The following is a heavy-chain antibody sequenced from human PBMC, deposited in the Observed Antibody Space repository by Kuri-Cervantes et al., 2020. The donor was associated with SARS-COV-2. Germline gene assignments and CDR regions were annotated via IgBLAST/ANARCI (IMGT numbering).Heavy chain of an antibody. Sequence: GESLKISCAASGFTFSSYSMNWVRQAPGKGLEWVSYISSSSSTIYYADSVKGRFTISRDNSKNTLYLQMNSLRAEDTAVYYCAKEFLGKYDFWSGYRDAFDIWGQGTMVTVSS. D-gene: IGHD3-3*01. J-gene: IGHJ3*02. V-gene: IGHV3-48*01. CDR3: AKEFLGKYDFWSGYRDAFDI. CDR1: GFTFSSYS. CDR2: ISSSSSTI.